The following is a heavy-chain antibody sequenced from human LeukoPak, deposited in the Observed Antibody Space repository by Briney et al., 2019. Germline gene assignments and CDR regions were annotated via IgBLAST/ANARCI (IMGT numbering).Heavy chain of an antibody. CDR2: ISYDGSNK. V-gene: IGHV3-30-3*01. Sequence: PGGSLRLSCAASGFTFSSYAMHWVRQAPGKGLEWVAVISYDGSNKYYADSVKGRFTISRDNSKNTLYLQMNSLRAEDTAVYYCARDPYTLCGGDCYGGAFDIWGQGTMVTVSS. CDR3: ARDPYTLCGGDCYGGAFDI. D-gene: IGHD2-21*01. CDR1: GFTFSSYA. J-gene: IGHJ3*02.